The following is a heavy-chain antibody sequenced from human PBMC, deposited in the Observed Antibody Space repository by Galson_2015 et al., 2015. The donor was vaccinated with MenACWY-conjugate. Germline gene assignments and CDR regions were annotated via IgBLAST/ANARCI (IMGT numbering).Heavy chain of an antibody. CDR2: IIPIFGAA. J-gene: IGHJ5*02. CDR3: ARDGHSSTWNQYNWFDP. CDR1: GGTFSSYG. Sequence: SVKVSCKASGGTFSSYGISWVRQAPGQGLEWMGAIIPIFGAANYAQGFQGRVTMTADESTTTAYMELSSLRSEDTAVYHCARDGHSSTWNQYNWFDPWGQGTLVTVSS. V-gene: IGHV1-69*13. D-gene: IGHD6-13*01.